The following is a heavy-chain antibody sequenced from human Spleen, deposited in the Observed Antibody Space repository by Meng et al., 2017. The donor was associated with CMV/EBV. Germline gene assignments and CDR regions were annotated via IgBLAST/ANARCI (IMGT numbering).Heavy chain of an antibody. Sequence: GPLQEPAPGRVQPSQTLSLTCKFSGGAISSGTYYWGWIRQLPGKGLEWIAYIHYSGSTYYSPSLKSRVTISVDTSRNQLSLKLSSMTAADTAVYYCMGATKGNWFDPWGQGTLVTVSS. CDR2: IHYSGST. V-gene: IGHV4-31*03. CDR1: GGAISSGTYY. CDR3: MGATKGNWFDP. D-gene: IGHD1-26*01. J-gene: IGHJ5*02.